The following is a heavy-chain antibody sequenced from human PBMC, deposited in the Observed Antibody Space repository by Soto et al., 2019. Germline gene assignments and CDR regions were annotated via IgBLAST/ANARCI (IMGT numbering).Heavy chain of an antibody. CDR2: ISYDGSNK. CDR3: ARSTSSTLNYYYGMDV. V-gene: IGHV3-30*03. D-gene: IGHD6-6*01. CDR1: GFTFSSYG. J-gene: IGHJ6*02. Sequence: QVQLVESGGGVVQPGRSLRLSCAASGFTFSSYGMHWVRQAPGKGLEWVAVISYDGSNKYYTDSVKDRFTIARDNSKNILYLQMNSLTIEDTAVFYCARSTSSTLNYYYGMDVWGQGTTVTVSS.